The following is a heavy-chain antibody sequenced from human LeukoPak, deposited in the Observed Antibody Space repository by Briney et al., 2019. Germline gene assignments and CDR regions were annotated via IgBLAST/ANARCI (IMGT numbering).Heavy chain of an antibody. D-gene: IGHD6-13*01. J-gene: IGHJ4*02. V-gene: IGHV3-53*01. CDR1: GFTVSSNY. CDR3: ARARYSSTIDY. CDR2: IYSGGST. Sequence: GGSLRLSCAASGFTVSSNYMSWVRQAPGKGLEWVSVIYSGGSTYYADSVKGRFTISRDNSKNTLYLQMNSLRAEDTAVYYCARARYSSTIDYWGQGTLVTVFS.